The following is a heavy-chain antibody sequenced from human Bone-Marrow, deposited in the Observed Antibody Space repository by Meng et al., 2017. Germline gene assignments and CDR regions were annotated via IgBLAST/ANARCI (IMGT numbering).Heavy chain of an antibody. Sequence: GESLKISCAASGFTFSSYSMNWVRQAPGKGLEWVSSISSSSSYIYYADSVKGRFTISRDNAKNSLYLQMNSLRAEDTAVYYCTTIDDSSGYYEYYFDYWGQGTLVTVSS. CDR1: GFTFSSYS. CDR2: ISSSSSYI. CDR3: TTIDDSSGYYEYYFDY. J-gene: IGHJ4*02. D-gene: IGHD3-22*01. V-gene: IGHV3-21*01.